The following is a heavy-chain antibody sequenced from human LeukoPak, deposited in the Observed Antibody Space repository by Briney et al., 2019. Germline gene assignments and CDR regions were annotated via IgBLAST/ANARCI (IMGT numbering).Heavy chain of an antibody. Sequence: GGSLRLSCETSGFDFARHGMRWVRQAPGKGLEWVAVLWHDDITTYYGNSVKGRSTISRDKSRNTLYLQMNSLRAEETAVYYCAKELGMPAAGWQIQHWGQGTLVSVSS. CDR3: AKELGMPAAGWQIQH. V-gene: IGHV3-33*03. CDR2: LWHDDITT. J-gene: IGHJ1*01. D-gene: IGHD6-13*01. CDR1: GFDFARHG.